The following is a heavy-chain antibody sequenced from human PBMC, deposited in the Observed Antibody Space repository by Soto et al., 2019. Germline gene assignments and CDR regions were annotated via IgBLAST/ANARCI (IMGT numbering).Heavy chain of an antibody. CDR2: IVVGNGNT. CDR3: AAVPGDFDC. CDR1: GSTFSSSS. Sequence: SVKVSCKASGSTFSSSSVQWVRQARGQRLEWIGWIVVGNGNTKYAQKFQERVTITRDMSTNTTYMELSSLRSEDTAVYYCAAVPGDFDCWGQGTLVTVSS. V-gene: IGHV1-58*01. J-gene: IGHJ4*02. D-gene: IGHD1-1*01.